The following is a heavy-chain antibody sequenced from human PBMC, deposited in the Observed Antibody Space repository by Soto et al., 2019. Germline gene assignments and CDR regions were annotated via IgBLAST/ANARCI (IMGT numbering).Heavy chain of an antibody. V-gene: IGHV1-18*01. CDR3: AMVDVYVTPSPQDV. CDR1: GYTFTRYG. CDR2: INTYNGNT. D-gene: IGHD3-16*01. J-gene: IGHJ6*02. Sequence: QVQLVQSGAEVKNPGASVKVSCKASGYTFTRYGIGWVRQAPGQGLEWMGWINTYNGNTNYAQNVQGRVTLTTDTSTSTADMELRSLRSNDTAIYYCAMVDVYVTPSPQDVWGQGTTVIVS.